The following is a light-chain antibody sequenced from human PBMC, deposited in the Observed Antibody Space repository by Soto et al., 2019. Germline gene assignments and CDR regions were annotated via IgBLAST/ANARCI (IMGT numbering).Light chain of an antibody. CDR2: KGT. CDR3: CSSAPESTYV. CDR1: SDDVGAYNS. V-gene: IGLV2-23*01. Sequence: QSVLAQPASVSGSPGQSITISCTGTSDDVGAYNSVSWYQQLPHKAPQVILYKGTQRPSGVSSRFSGSTSGNAASLTISGLQADDEADYFCCSSAPESTYVFGIGTKLTVL. J-gene: IGLJ1*01.